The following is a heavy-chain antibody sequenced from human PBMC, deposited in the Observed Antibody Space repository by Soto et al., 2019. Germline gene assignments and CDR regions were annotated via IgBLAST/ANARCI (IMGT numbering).Heavy chain of an antibody. CDR1: GFTFSDHY. CDR3: ARVSKGVGATSYFDY. CDR2: SRNKANSYTT. Sequence: EVQLVESGGGLVQPGGSLRLSCAASGFTFSDHYMDWVRQAPGKGLEWVGRSRNKANSYTTEYAASVKGRFTISRDDSKISLNLQMNSLKTDDTAVYYCARVSKGVGATSYFDYWGQGTLVTVSS. J-gene: IGHJ4*02. V-gene: IGHV3-72*01. D-gene: IGHD1-26*01.